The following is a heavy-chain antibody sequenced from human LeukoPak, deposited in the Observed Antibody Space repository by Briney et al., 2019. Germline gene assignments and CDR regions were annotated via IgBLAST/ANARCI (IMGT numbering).Heavy chain of an antibody. CDR2: IYHSGST. D-gene: IGHD6-19*01. Sequence: PSETLSLTCAVSGGSISSSNWWSWVRQPPGKGLEWIGEIYHSGSTNYNPSLKSRVTISVDKSENQFSLKLSSVTAADTAVYYCAREGFAVAGTYFDYWGQGTLVTVSS. CDR3: AREGFAVAGTYFDY. J-gene: IGHJ4*02. CDR1: GGSISSSNW. V-gene: IGHV4-4*02.